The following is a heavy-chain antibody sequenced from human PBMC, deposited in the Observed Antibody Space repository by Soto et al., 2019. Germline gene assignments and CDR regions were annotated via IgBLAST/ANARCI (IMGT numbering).Heavy chain of an antibody. Sequence: ASETLSLTCTVSGGSISSYYWSWIRQPPGKGLEWIGYIYYSGSTNYNPSLKSRVTISVDTSKNQFSLKLSSVTAADTAVYYCARHGIVGPFTVYYFDYWGQGTLVTVS. CDR1: GGSISSYY. V-gene: IGHV4-59*08. J-gene: IGHJ4*02. D-gene: IGHD2-21*01. CDR3: ARHGIVGPFTVYYFDY. CDR2: IYYSGST.